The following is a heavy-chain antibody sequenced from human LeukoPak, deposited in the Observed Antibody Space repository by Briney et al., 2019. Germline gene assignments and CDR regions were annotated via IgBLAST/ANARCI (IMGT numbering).Heavy chain of an antibody. Sequence: SETLSLTCTVSGDSITSSCWGWIRQPPGKGLDWIGYIYCRGSTNYNPSLKSRVTMSVDASKNQFSLKLNSVTAADTAVYYCARELTVAGKTIFDSWGQGALVTVSS. CDR3: ARELTVAGKTIFDS. J-gene: IGHJ4*02. CDR2: IYCRGST. D-gene: IGHD6-19*01. CDR1: GDSITSSC. V-gene: IGHV4-59*01.